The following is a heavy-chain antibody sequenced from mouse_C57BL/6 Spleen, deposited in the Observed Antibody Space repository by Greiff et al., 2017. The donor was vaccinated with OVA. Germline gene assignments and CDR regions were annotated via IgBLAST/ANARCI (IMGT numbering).Heavy chain of an antibody. CDR3: AKDSLYLYYFDY. CDR1: GYTFTSYG. Sequence: QVQLKQSGAELARPGASVKLSCKASGYTFTSYGISWVKQRTGQGLEWIGEIYPRSGNTYYNEKFKGKATLTADKSSSTAYMELRSLTSEDSAVYFCAKDSLYLYYFDYWGQGTTLTVSS. CDR2: IYPRSGNT. V-gene: IGHV1-81*01. J-gene: IGHJ2*01. D-gene: IGHD5-5*01.